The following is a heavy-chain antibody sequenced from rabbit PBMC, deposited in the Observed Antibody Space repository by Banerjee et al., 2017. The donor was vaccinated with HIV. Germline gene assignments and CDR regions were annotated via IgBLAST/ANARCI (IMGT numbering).Heavy chain of an antibody. Sequence: QEQLVESGGGLVQPGGSLKLSCKASGFDFSSYGVSWVRQAPGKGLEWIGYIDPVFGSTYCASWVNGRFTISSHNAQNTLYLQLNSLTAADTATYFCARDVTNSNSFNLWGPGTLVTVS. CDR3: ARDVTNSNSFNL. CDR2: IDPVFGST. CDR1: GFDFSSYG. J-gene: IGHJ4*01. D-gene: IGHD1-1*01. V-gene: IGHV1S47*01.